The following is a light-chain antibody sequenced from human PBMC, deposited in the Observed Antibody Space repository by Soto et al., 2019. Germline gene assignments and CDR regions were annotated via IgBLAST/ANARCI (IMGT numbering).Light chain of an antibody. CDR2: WSS. CDR3: QQYYSPPLT. V-gene: IGKV4-1*01. CDR1: QSVLYSSNNKAY. J-gene: IGKJ5*01. Sequence: DIVMTQSPDSLAVSLGERATINCKSSQSVLYSSNNKAYLAWYQQKPGQPPRLLIYWSSTRESGVPDRFSGSGSGTDFTLTISSLQAEDVAVYYCQQYYSPPLTFGQGTRLDIK.